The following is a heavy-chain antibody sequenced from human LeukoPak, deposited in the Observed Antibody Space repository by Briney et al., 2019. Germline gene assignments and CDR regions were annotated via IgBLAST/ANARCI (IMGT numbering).Heavy chain of an antibody. CDR3: ASLDLTGYYEGDY. V-gene: IGHV4-30-4*01. CDR2: ISYSGGT. D-gene: IGHD3-9*01. J-gene: IGHJ4*02. Sequence: SQTLSLTCTVSGGSITSGDYYWNWIRQPRGKGLEWIGHISYSGGTSYNPSLKSRIIISVDTSKNQFSLKLSSVTAADTAVYYCASLDLTGYYEGDYWGQGTLVTVSS. CDR1: GGSITSGDYY.